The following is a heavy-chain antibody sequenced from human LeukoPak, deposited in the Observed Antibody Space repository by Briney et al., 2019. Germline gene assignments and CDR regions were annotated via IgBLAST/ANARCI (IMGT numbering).Heavy chain of an antibody. CDR2: ISVAGTA. V-gene: IGHV3-23*01. CDR3: AKARVTTGYYMQVDY. Sequence: VGSLTLSRAASGFTFSTYAMTWVRQAPGKGLEWVSVISVAGTAHYADPMKGPFTISRDNSKNTVYLQLGSLRPEDTAVYYCAKARVTTGYYMQVDYWGQGALGTVSS. CDR1: GFTFSTYA. D-gene: IGHD3-9*01. J-gene: IGHJ4*02.